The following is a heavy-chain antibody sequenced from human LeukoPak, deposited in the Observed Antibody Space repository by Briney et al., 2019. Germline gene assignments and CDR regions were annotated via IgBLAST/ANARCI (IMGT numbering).Heavy chain of an antibody. CDR2: IYYSGST. Sequence: PSETLSPTCAVSGGSISSYYWSWIRQPPGKGLEWIGYIYYSGSTNYNPSLKSRVTISVDTSKNQFSLKLSSVTAADTAVYYCARHMGATAPYYYGMDVWGQGTTVTVSS. CDR3: ARHMGATAPYYYGMDV. CDR1: GGSISSYY. D-gene: IGHD1-26*01. V-gene: IGHV4-59*08. J-gene: IGHJ6*02.